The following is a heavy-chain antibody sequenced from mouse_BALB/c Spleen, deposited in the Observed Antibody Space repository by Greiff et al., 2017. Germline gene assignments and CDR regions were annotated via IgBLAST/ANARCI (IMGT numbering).Heavy chain of an antibody. CDR3: ARDLITTTDYYAMDY. V-gene: IGHV5-4*02. CDR1: GFTFSDYY. D-gene: IGHD1-2*01. Sequence: EVMLVESGGGLVKPGGSLKLSCAASGFTFSDYYMYWVRQTPEKRLEWVATISDGGSYTYYPDSVKGRFTISRDNAKNNLYLQMSSLKSEDTAMYYCARDLITTTDYYAMDYGGQGTSVTVSS. CDR2: ISDGGSYT. J-gene: IGHJ4*01.